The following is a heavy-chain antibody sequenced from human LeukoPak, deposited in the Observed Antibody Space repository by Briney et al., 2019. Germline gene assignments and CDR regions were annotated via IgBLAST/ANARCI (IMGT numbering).Heavy chain of an antibody. Sequence: PSETLSLTCAVYGGSFSGYYWSWIRQPPGKGLAWIGEINHSGSTNYNPSLKSRVTISVDTSKNQFSLKLSSVTAADTAVYYCARGRYYGSGSVYWGQGTLVTVSS. D-gene: IGHD3-10*01. J-gene: IGHJ4*02. V-gene: IGHV4-34*01. CDR2: INHSGST. CDR1: GGSFSGYY. CDR3: ARGRYYGSGSVY.